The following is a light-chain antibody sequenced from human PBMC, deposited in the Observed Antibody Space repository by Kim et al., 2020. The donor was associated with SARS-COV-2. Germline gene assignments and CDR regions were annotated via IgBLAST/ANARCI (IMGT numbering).Light chain of an antibody. CDR2: GKN. CDR1: SPRSYY. CDR3: NSRDSNNNVL. J-gene: IGLJ2*01. V-gene: IGLV3-19*01. Sequence: ELTQDPAVSVALGQTVRITCQGDSPRSYYATWYQQKPGRAPILVIYGKNNRPSGIPDRFSGSSSGNTASLTITGTQAGDEADYYCNSRDSNNNVLFGG.